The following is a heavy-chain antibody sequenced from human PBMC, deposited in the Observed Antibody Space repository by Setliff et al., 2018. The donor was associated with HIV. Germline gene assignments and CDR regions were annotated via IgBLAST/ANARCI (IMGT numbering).Heavy chain of an antibody. CDR1: GYTFTSYY. CDR2: INPSGGST. D-gene: IGHD2-15*01. CDR3: ARVLIAGRDIVVGAHDY. Sequence: ASVKVSCKASGYTFTSYYIHWVRQAPGQGLEWMGRINPSGGSTSYAQKFQGRVTMTRDTSTSTVYMELSSLRSDDSAIYYCARVLIAGRDIVVGAHDYWGQGTLVTVSS. J-gene: IGHJ4*02. V-gene: IGHV1-46*01.